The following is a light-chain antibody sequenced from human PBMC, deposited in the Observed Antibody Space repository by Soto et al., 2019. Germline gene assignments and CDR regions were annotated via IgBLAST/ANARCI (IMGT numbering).Light chain of an antibody. CDR2: GAS. V-gene: IGKV3-20*01. CDR3: HQYVSSPYT. Sequence: EIVLTQSPGTLSLSPGERATLSCRASQSVSSSYLAWYQLKPGQAPRLLIYGASSRATGIPDRFSGSGSGTGFTLTISRLEPEEFAVYYCHQYVSSPYTFGQETKLEIK. CDR1: QSVSSSY. J-gene: IGKJ2*01.